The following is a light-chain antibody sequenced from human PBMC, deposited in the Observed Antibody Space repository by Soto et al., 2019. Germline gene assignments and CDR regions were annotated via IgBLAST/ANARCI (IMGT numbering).Light chain of an antibody. CDR1: QGISYF. Sequence: DIQMTQSPSSLSASVGDSVTITCRASQGISYFLAWYQQKPGQVPKLLIYAASTWQSGVPSRFSGSGSRTHFSLTINSLQPEDCGTYFCQHYNKRPHTFGGGTKVDIK. CDR2: AAS. CDR3: QHYNKRPHT. V-gene: IGKV1-27*01. J-gene: IGKJ4*01.